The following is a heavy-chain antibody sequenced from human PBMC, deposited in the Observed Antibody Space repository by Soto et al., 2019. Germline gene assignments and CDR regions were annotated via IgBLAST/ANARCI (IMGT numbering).Heavy chain of an antibody. CDR2: IYYTGST. V-gene: IGHV4-59*03. D-gene: IGHD6-19*01. CDR3: ARYSSGWPGNGMDV. CDR1: GGSINNYF. Sequence: PSETLSLTCTVSGGSINNYFWSLIRQSPVKGLEWIGYIYYTGSTTYNPSLKSRVTISVDTSKNQFSLNLTSVTAADTAVYYCARYSSGWPGNGMDVWGRGTTVTVSS. J-gene: IGHJ6*01.